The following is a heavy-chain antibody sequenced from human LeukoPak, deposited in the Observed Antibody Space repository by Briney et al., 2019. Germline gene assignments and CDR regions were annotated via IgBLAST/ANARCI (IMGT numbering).Heavy chain of an antibody. CDR3: AKARFTVTNYFDC. J-gene: IGHJ4*02. D-gene: IGHD4-11*01. CDR2: ISDNGGGT. CDR1: GFTFSSHA. Sequence: GGSLRLSCAASGFTFSSHAMSWVRQAPGQGLEWISTISDNGGGTFYADSVKVRFTISRDNSKSTLYLQMKSLRAEDTDVYYCAKARFTVTNYFDCWGQGTLVTVSS. V-gene: IGHV3-23*01.